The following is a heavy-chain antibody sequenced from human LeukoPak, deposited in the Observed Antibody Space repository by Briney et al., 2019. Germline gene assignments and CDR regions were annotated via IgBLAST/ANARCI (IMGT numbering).Heavy chain of an antibody. Sequence: GGSLRLSCAASGFTFSTYAMSWVRQAPGKGLEWVSVISGSGATTYYADSVKGRFTISRDNSKNTLYLQVNSLRAEDTAVYYCARRAGAYSHPYDYWGQGTLVTVSS. CDR2: ISGSGATT. V-gene: IGHV3-23*01. D-gene: IGHD4/OR15-4a*01. CDR3: ARRAGAYSHPYDY. CDR1: GFTFSTYA. J-gene: IGHJ4*02.